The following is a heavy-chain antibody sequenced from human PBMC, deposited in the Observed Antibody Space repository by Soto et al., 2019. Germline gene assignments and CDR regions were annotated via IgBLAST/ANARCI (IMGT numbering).Heavy chain of an antibody. J-gene: IGHJ4*02. Sequence: QVQLVQSGAEVKKPGASVKVSCKASGYSFTSYGISWVRQAPVQGPEWMGWISGHNGNTNHPQSLQGRVNMTTDTSMNTAYMELRSLRSDVTAVYYCARHRFNYYDDTVYYYFDYWGQGTLVTVSS. CDR1: GYSFTSYG. D-gene: IGHD3-22*01. CDR3: ARHRFNYYDDTVYYYFDY. CDR2: ISGHNGNT. V-gene: IGHV1-18*04.